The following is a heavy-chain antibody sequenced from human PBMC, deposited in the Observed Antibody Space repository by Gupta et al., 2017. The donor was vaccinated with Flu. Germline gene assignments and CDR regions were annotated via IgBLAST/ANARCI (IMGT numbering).Heavy chain of an antibody. Sequence: QVQLGVSGGVCVLPRRSPRHPCATSAFPLSGYGMNPLRQPQGKGLEWVAIIWYDGSERYYVDSVKVRFTISRDDSKNTLYLQMNSLRVEDTAVYYCARVGPGSFKNWVIDYWGQGTLVTVPP. CDR2: IWYDGSER. J-gene: IGHJ4*02. CDR1: AFPLSGYG. V-gene: IGHV3-33*01. CDR3: ARVGPGSFKNWVIDY. D-gene: IGHD3-10*01.